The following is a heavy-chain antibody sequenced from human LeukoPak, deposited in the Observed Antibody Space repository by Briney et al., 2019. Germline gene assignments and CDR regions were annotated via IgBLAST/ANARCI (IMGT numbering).Heavy chain of an antibody. D-gene: IGHD6-6*01. J-gene: IGHJ4*02. CDR1: GFTFRSYA. V-gene: IGHV3-30-3*01. CDR3: ARGELRYSSSCFDY. CDR2: ISYDGSNK. Sequence: GESLRLSCAASGFTFRSYAMHWVRQAPGKGLEWVAVISYDGSNKYYADSVKGRFTISRDNSKNTLYLQMNSLKAEDTAVYYCARGELRYSSSCFDYWGQGTLVTVSS.